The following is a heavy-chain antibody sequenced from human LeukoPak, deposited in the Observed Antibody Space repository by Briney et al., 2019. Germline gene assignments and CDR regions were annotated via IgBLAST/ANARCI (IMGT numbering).Heavy chain of an antibody. CDR3: ARGYCDRTDCYGAPDW. J-gene: IGHJ1*01. D-gene: IGHD2-2*01. V-gene: IGHV3-7*04. CDR1: GFSFSTYW. Sequence: GGSLRLSCAASGFSFSTYWMNWVRQAPNEGLEWVANIKADGDEKHYVHSVRGRFTISRDNATNQVFLQMNSLRVDDTAVYYCARGYCDRTDCYGAPDWWGQGTLVTVSS. CDR2: IKADGDEK.